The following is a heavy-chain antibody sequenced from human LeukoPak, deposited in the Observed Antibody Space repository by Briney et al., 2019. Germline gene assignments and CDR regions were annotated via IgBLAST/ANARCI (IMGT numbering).Heavy chain of an antibody. CDR2: INHSGST. V-gene: IGHV4-34*01. J-gene: IGHJ6*02. D-gene: IGHD3-22*01. CDR1: GGSFSGYY. CDR3: TRGRIVVVMNPYYYYGMDV. Sequence: SETLSRTCAVYGGSFSGYYWSWIRQPPGKGLEWIGEINHSGSTNYNPSLKSRVTISVDTSKNQFSLKLSSVTAADTAVYYCTRGRIVVVMNPYYYYGMDVWGQGTTVTVSS.